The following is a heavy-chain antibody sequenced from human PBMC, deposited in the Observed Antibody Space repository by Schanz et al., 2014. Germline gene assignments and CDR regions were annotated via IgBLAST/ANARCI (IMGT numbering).Heavy chain of an antibody. CDR3: ARDPNTSAWLPYFDT. CDR2: MWNDGIKT. Sequence: LVESGGGVVQPGRSLTLSCAVSTSLFSRSVIHWVRQAPGKGLEWVAVMWNDGIKTHYADSGKGRFTISGDNSKNTVYLQMNSLRTDDTAMYYCARDPNTSAWLPYFDTWGQGTLVTVSS. D-gene: IGHD6-19*01. J-gene: IGHJ4*02. CDR1: TSLFSRSV. V-gene: IGHV3-30*04.